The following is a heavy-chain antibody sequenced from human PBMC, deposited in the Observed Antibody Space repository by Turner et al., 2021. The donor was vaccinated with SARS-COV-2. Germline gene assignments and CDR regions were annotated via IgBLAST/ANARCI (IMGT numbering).Heavy chain of an antibody. J-gene: IGHJ4*02. D-gene: IGHD5-18*01. V-gene: IGHV3-30*18. CDR3: AKVFFSYGYYAVYFDY. CDR1: GFTFSSYG. Sequence: QVQLVESGGGVVQPGRSLRLSCAASGFTFSSYGMHWVRQAPGKGLEWVAVISYDRSNKYYADSVKGRFTISRDNSKNTLYLQMNSLRAEDTAVYYCAKVFFSYGYYAVYFDYWGQGTLVTVSS. CDR2: ISYDRSNK.